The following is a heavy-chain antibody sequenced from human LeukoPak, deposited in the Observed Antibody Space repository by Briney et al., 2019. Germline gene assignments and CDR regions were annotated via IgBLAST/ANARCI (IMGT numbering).Heavy chain of an antibody. CDR1: GFTFSSYW. Sequence: AGGSLRLSCAASGFTFSSYWMSWVRQAPGKGLEWVANIKQDGSEKYYVDSVKGRFTISRDNSKNTLYLQMNSLRAEDTAVYYCAKDMVRGVTPSDYWGQGTLVTVSS. D-gene: IGHD3-10*01. J-gene: IGHJ4*02. CDR3: AKDMVRGVTPSDY. CDR2: IKQDGSEK. V-gene: IGHV3-7*03.